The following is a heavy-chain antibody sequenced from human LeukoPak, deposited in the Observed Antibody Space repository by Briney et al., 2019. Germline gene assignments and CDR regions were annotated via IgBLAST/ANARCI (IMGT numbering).Heavy chain of an antibody. CDR2: INHSGST. J-gene: IGHJ4*02. D-gene: IGHD2-2*01. CDR1: GGSFSGYY. CDR3: ARVPRGYCSSTSCRGDY. V-gene: IGHV4-34*01. Sequence: PSETLSLTCAVYGGSFSGYYWSWIRQPPGKGLEWIGEINHSGSTNYNPSLKSRVTISVDTSKNQFPLKLSSVTAADTAVYYCARVPRGYCSSTSCRGDYWGQGTLVTVSS.